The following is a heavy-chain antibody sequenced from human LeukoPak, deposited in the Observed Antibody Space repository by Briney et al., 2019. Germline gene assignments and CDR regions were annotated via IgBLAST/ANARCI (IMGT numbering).Heavy chain of an antibody. CDR2: IYYSGST. CDR3: AREMRGYSTENWFDP. Sequence: SETLFLTCTVSGGSISSGGYYWSWIRQHPGKGLEWIGYIYYSGSTYYNPSLKSRVTISVDTSKNQFSLKLSSVTAADTAVYYCAREMRGYSTENWFDPWGQETLVTVSS. D-gene: IGHD5-18*01. CDR1: GGSISSGGYY. J-gene: IGHJ5*02. V-gene: IGHV4-31*03.